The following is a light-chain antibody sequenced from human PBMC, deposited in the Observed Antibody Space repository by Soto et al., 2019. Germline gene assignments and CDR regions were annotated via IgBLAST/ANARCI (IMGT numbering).Light chain of an antibody. V-gene: IGKV4-1*01. CDR2: WAS. CDR3: QQYLSTPPT. CDR1: QSVLYSSNNMNY. Sequence: DIVMTQSPDSLAVSLGERATINCKSTQSVLYSSNNMNYLAWCQQKPGQPPKLLIYWASTRGSGVPDRFSGSGSGTDFTLTISSLQAEDVAVYYCQQYLSTPPTFGQGTNLEIK. J-gene: IGKJ2*01.